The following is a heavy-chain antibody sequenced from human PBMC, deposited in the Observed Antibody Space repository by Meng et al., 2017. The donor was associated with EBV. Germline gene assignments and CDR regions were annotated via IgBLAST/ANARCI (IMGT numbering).Heavy chain of an antibody. Sequence: VTVLPAGGEVKKPGSSVKVSCKASGGTFRSYAISWVRQAPGQGLEWMGGIIPIFGTANYAQKFQGRVTITADKSTSTAYMELSSLRSEDTAVYYCARAEIAAAGRLDYWGQGTLVTVSS. V-gene: IGHV1-69*06. CDR2: IIPIFGTA. CDR1: GGTFRSYA. D-gene: IGHD6-13*01. J-gene: IGHJ4*02. CDR3: ARAEIAAAGRLDY.